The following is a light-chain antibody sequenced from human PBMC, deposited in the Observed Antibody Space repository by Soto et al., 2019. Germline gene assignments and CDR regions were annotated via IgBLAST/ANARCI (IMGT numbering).Light chain of an antibody. CDR3: QQYYSWPLT. Sequence: ETVMTQSPATLSVSPGERATLSCRASQSVGTSLAWYQQKPGQAPRVLMYGASSRATGVPGRFSGSGSATEFTLTISSLQSEDFAGYYCQQYYSWPLTFGGGTKVEI. J-gene: IGKJ4*01. CDR2: GAS. V-gene: IGKV3-15*01. CDR1: QSVGTS.